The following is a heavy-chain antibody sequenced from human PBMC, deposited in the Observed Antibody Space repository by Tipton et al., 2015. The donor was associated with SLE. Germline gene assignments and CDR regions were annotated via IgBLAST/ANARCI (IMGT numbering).Heavy chain of an antibody. J-gene: IGHJ4*02. V-gene: IGHV4-59*11. Sequence: TLSLTCTVSGGSISSHYWSWTRRPPGKALEWIAYINYSGSTNYNPSLKSRVTMPVDTSKNQFSLKLSSVTAADTAVYYCARRRGSSWYEDYFDYWGQGTLVTVSS. CDR3: ARRRGSSWYEDYFDY. CDR2: INYSGST. D-gene: IGHD6-13*01. CDR1: GGSISSHY.